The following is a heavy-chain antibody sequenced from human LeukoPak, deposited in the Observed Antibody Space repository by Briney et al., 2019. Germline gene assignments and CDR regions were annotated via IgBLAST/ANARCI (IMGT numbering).Heavy chain of an antibody. CDR1: GGSINNSSYY. Sequence: SETLSLTCTVSGGSINNSSYYWGWIRQPPGKGLEWIGSNSGSTYYNPSLKSRVTISVDTSKSQFSLKLSSVTAADTAVYYCASGYSYGYDYWGQGALVTVSS. D-gene: IGHD5-18*01. CDR2: NSGST. CDR3: ASGYSYGYDY. J-gene: IGHJ4*02. V-gene: IGHV4-39*07.